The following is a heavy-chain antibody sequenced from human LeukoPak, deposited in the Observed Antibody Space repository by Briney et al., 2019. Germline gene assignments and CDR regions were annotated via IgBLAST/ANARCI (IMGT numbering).Heavy chain of an antibody. J-gene: IGHJ4*02. CDR1: GLTLSSYW. CDR2: INSDGSST. D-gene: IGHD3-16*02. CDR3: ALLSEIDY. V-gene: IGHV3-74*01. Sequence: GGSLRLSCAASGLTLSSYWMHWVRQAPGKGLVWVSRINSDGSSTSYADSVKGRFTISRDNAKNTLHLQMNSLRAEDTAVYYCALLSEIDYWGQETLVTVSS.